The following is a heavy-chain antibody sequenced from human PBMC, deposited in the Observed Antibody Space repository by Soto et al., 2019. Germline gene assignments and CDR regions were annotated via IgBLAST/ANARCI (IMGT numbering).Heavy chain of an antibody. Sequence: SQPLSLPWALWGHSFGMVCFHLAWIRRTPGKGLEWIGYIYNGGSTYYRPSLESRMHMSLDAARNHYSRRLTSVTAADTAVYFCARAPVGLDTISYLDYCVQGNLVTGS. CDR2: IYNGGST. D-gene: IGHD2-15*01. CDR1: GHSFGMVCFH. J-gene: IGHJ4*02. CDR3: ARAPVGLDTISYLDY. V-gene: IGHV4-30-2*05.